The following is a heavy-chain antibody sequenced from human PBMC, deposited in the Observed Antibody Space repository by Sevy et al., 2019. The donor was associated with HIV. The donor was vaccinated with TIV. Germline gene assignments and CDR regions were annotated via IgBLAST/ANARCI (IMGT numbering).Heavy chain of an antibody. CDR2: INPNTSVT. J-gene: IGHJ5*01. CDR1: VYTFTDFY. Sequence: ASVKVSCKASVYTFTDFYLHWVRQAPGHGLEWVGYINPNTSVTNYARKFRGRVTETSDQSISTAYMEMRSLASDDTALYYCASGRVIFDSWGQGTLVTVSS. CDR3: ASGRVIFDS. V-gene: IGHV1-2*02.